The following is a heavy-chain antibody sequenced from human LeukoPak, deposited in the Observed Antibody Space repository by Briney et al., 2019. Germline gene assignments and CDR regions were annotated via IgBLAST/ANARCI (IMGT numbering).Heavy chain of an antibody. J-gene: IGHJ4*02. Sequence: ASVKVSCKASEYTFTSYYIHWVRQAPGQGLEWMGLINPSGGSTNYAQKFQGRVTMTRDTSTSTVYMELSSLRSDDTAVYYCARVVGGGDCCSDYWGQGTLVTVSS. D-gene: IGHD2-21*02. CDR1: EYTFTSYY. CDR3: ARVVGGGDCCSDY. CDR2: INPSGGST. V-gene: IGHV1-46*01.